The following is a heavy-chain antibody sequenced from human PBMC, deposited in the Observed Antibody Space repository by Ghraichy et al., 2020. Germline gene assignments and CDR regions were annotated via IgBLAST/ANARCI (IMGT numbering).Heavy chain of an antibody. J-gene: IGHJ6*03. V-gene: IGHV4-34*01. CDR1: GGSFGGYY. D-gene: IGHD6-19*01. CDR3: ARERRHSSGPDV. Sequence: SETLSLTCAVYGGSFGGYYWIWIRQPPGKGLEWIGEINLSGSTNYNPSLKSRVTISVDTSKNQFSLKLSSMTAADTAVYYCARERRHSSGPDVWGKGTTVTVS. CDR2: INLSGST.